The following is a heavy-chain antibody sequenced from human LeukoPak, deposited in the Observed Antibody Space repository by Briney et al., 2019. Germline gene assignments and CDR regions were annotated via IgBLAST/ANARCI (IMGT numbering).Heavy chain of an antibody. CDR3: ARNRDYGDYETAFDI. CDR2: ISGSGGST. J-gene: IGHJ3*02. CDR1: GFTFSNYA. V-gene: IGHV3-23*01. D-gene: IGHD4-17*01. Sequence: PGGSLRLSCAASGFTFSNYAMNWVRQAPGRGLEWVSAISGSGGSTYYADSVKGRFTISRDNSKNTLYLQMNSLRAEDTAVYYCARNRDYGDYETAFDIWGQGTMVTVSS.